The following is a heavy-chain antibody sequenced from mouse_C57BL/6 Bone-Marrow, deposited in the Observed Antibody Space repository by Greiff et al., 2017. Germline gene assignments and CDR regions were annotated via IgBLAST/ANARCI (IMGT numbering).Heavy chain of an antibody. CDR1: GYTFTDYE. V-gene: IGHV1-15*01. Sequence: QVQLQQSGAELVRPGASVTLSCKASGYTFTDYEMHWVKQTPVHGLEWIGAIDPETGGTAYNQKFKGKAILTADKSSSTAYMELRSLTSEDSAVYYCTKTGPNYFDYWGQGTTLTVSS. D-gene: IGHD4-1*01. J-gene: IGHJ2*01. CDR2: IDPETGGT. CDR3: TKTGPNYFDY.